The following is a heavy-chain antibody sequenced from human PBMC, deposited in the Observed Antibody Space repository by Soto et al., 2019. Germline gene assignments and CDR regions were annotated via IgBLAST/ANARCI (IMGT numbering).Heavy chain of an antibody. CDR2: IYYSGST. D-gene: IGHD3-10*01. CDR1: GGSISSYY. J-gene: IGHJ4*02. CDR3: ARALLWFGEVPSFDY. V-gene: IGHV4-59*01. Sequence: SETLSLTCTVSGGSISSYYWSWIRQPPGKGLEWIGYIYYSGSTNYNPSLKSRVTISVDTSKNQFSLKLSSVTAADTAVYYCARALLWFGEVPSFDYWGQGTLVTVSS.